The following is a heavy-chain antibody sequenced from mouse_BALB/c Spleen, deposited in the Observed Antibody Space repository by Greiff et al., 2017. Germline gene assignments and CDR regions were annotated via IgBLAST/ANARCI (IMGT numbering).Heavy chain of an antibody. J-gene: IGHJ3*01. D-gene: IGHD4-1*01. CDR1: GFNIKDTY. CDR3: ASSFNWDWFAY. Sequence: VHVKQSGAELVKPGASVKLSCTASGFNIKDTYMHWVKQRPEQGLEWIGRIDPANGNTKYDPKFQGKATITADTSSNTAYLQLSSLTSEDTAVYYCASSFNWDWFAYWGQGTLVTVSA. CDR2: IDPANGNT. V-gene: IGHV14-3*02.